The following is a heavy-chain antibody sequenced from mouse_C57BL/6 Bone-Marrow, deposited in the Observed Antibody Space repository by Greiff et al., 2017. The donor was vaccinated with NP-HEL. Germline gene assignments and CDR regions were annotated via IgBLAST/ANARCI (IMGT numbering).Heavy chain of an antibody. CDR3: ANDYEWFAY. J-gene: IGHJ3*01. V-gene: IGHV1-59*01. CDR1: GYTFTSYW. Sequence: VQLQQPGAELVRPGTSVKLSCKASGYTFTSYWMHWVKQRPGQGLEWIGVIDPSDSYTNYNQKFKGKATLTVDTSSSTAYMQLSSLTSEDSAVYYCANDYEWFAYWGQGTLVTVSA. CDR2: IDPSDSYT. D-gene: IGHD2-4*01.